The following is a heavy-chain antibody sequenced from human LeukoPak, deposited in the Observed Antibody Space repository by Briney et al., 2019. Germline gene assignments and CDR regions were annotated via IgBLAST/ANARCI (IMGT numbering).Heavy chain of an antibody. CDR3: ARHLPRDLLTDGGMDV. D-gene: IGHD3-9*01. CDR2: LYNSGST. CDR1: GGSISSHY. Sequence: SETLSLTCTVSGGSISSHYWSWIRQPPGKGLEWIGYLYNSGSTNYNPSLKSRVTISVDTSRNQFSLRLSSATAADMAVYYCARHLPRDLLTDGGMDVWGQGTTVTVSS. V-gene: IGHV4-59*08. J-gene: IGHJ6*02.